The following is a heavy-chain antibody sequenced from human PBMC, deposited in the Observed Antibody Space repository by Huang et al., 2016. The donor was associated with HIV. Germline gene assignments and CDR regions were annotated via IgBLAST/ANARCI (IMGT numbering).Heavy chain of an antibody. CDR3: AAGYDTYYDI. D-gene: IGHD2-21*01. CDR2: FAPEHGET. J-gene: IGHJ3*02. CDR1: GYTLTELS. Sequence: QVQLVQSGAEVKKPGASVKVSCKVSGYTLTELSIHWVQQAPGKGIEWMGGFAPEHGETIYAQNCQGRVTMTEDTSTDTAYMELHSLRPEDTAVYYCAAGYDTYYDIWGQGTMVIASS. V-gene: IGHV1-24*01.